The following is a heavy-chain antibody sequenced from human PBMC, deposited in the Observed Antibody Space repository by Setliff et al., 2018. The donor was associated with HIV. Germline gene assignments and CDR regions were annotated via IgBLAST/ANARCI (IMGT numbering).Heavy chain of an antibody. Sequence: SETLSLTCTVSGGSISSGVFYWTWIRQPPGKGLEWIGYIHYSGNTYYKPSLKSPLSMSVDTSKNQFSLNLTSVTAADTAVYYCARASAERSSVRGLASAFDIWGQGTMVTVS. CDR1: GGSISSGVFY. CDR2: IHYSGNT. J-gene: IGHJ3*02. CDR3: ARASAERSSVRGLASAFDI. V-gene: IGHV4-31*01. D-gene: IGHD3-10*01.